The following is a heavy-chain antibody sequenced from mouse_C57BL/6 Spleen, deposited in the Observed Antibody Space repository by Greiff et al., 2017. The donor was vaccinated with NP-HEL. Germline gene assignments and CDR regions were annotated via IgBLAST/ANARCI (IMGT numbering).Heavy chain of an antibody. J-gene: IGHJ3*01. CDR3: AGSGFDYYGGSYMFAY. CDR2: INPSSGYT. CDR1: GYTFTSYW. D-gene: IGHD1-1*01. Sequence: QVHVKQSGAELAKPGASVKLSCKASGYTFTSYWMHWVKQRPGQGLEWIGYINPSSGYTKYNQKFKDKATLTADKSSSTAYMQLSSLTYGDSAVYYCAGSGFDYYGGSYMFAYWGQGTLVTVSA. V-gene: IGHV1-7*01.